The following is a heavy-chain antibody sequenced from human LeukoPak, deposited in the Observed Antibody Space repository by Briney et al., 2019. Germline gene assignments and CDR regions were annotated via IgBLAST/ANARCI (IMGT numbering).Heavy chain of an antibody. J-gene: IGHJ4*02. Sequence: ASVKVSCKASGYTFNTYGTTWVRQAPGQGLEWMGWISGYNGKTKYAQKLQDRVTMTTDTSTTTAYMELRSLRSDDTAVHYCAREKNTPRLRYFDWLYKPLDYWGQGTLVTVSS. V-gene: IGHV1-18*01. CDR1: GYTFNTYG. D-gene: IGHD3-9*01. CDR2: ISGYNGKT. CDR3: AREKNTPRLRYFDWLYKPLDY.